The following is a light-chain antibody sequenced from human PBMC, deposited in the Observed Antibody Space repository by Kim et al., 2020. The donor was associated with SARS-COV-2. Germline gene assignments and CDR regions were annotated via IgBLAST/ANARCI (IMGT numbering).Light chain of an antibody. CDR3: LQDYNYPLT. CDR1: QGIRND. J-gene: IGKJ1*01. Sequence: ASVGERVTITCRASQGIRNDLGWYQQKPGKAPKLLIYAASSLQSGVPSRFSGSGSGTDFTLTISSLQPEDFATYYCLQDYNYPLTFGQGTKVDIK. V-gene: IGKV1-6*01. CDR2: AAS.